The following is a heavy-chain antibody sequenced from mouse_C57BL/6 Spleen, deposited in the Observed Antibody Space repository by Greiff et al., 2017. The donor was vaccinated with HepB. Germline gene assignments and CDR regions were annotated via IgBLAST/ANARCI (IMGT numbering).Heavy chain of an antibody. CDR1: GFTFSSYA. J-gene: IGHJ3*01. CDR3: ARDLARGSWFAY. V-gene: IGHV5-4*01. Sequence: EVMLVESGGGLVKPGGSLKLSCAASGFTFSSYAMSWVRQTPEKRLEWVATISDGGSYTYYPDNVKGRFTIARDNAKNNLYLHISHLKSEDTAMYYCARDLARGSWFAYWGQGTLVTVAA. D-gene: IGHD3-3*01. CDR2: ISDGGSYT.